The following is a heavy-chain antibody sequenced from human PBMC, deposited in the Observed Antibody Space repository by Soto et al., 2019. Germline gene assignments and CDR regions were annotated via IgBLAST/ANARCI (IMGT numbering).Heavy chain of an antibody. Sequence: QVQLVQSGAEVKKPGSSVKVSCKASGGTFSSYAISWVRQAPGQGLEWMGGIIPIFGTANYAQKFQGRVTITADESTSTAYMELSSLRSEGTAVYYCARGGRDCSSTSCQYNWFDPWGQGTLVTVSS. CDR1: GGTFSSYA. D-gene: IGHD2-2*01. V-gene: IGHV1-69*01. CDR2: IIPIFGTA. CDR3: ARGGRDCSSTSCQYNWFDP. J-gene: IGHJ5*02.